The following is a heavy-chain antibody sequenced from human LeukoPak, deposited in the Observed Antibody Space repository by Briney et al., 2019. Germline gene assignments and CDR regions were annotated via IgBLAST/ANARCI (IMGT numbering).Heavy chain of an antibody. CDR2: IKADGSGT. D-gene: IGHD2/OR15-2a*01. J-gene: IGHJ6*02. Sequence: AGGSLRLPCAASGFTIGPYAMYWVRQGPGRGLEWVSVIKADGSGTFYADSVRGRFTTSRDNSKNSLYLQMNSLTSEDTALYYCATWAFYHNLDVWGQGTTVIVSS. CDR1: GFTIGPYA. CDR3: ATWAFYHNLDV. V-gene: IGHV3-43*02.